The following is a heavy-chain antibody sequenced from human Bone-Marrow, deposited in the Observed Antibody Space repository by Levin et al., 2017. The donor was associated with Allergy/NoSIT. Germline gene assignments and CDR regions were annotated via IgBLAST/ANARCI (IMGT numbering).Heavy chain of an antibody. CDR2: INHRGST. D-gene: IGHD6-19*01. Sequence: NASETLSLTCAVYGGSFSGYHWSWIRQPPGKGLEWIGEINHRGSTNYNPSLKSRVAISGDTSKSQFSLRLNSVTAADTAVYYCARGFRTPTITVAGTDYWGQGILVTVSS. J-gene: IGHJ4*02. CDR3: ARGFRTPTITVAGTDY. V-gene: IGHV4-34*01. CDR1: GGSFSGYH.